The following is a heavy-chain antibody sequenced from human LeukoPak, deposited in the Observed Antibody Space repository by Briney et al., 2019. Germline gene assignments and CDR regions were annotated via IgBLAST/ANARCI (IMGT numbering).Heavy chain of an antibody. CDR2: IKQDGSEK. CDR3: ARMMTVWYFDY. D-gene: IGHD2-21*01. V-gene: IGHV3-7*01. J-gene: IGHJ4*02. CDR1: GFTFSSYW. Sequence: PGGSLRLSCAASGFTFSSYWMSRVRQAPGKGLEWVANIKQDGSEKYYVDSVKGRFTISRDNAKNSLYLQMNSLRAEDTAVYYCARMMTVWYFDYWGQGTLVTVSS.